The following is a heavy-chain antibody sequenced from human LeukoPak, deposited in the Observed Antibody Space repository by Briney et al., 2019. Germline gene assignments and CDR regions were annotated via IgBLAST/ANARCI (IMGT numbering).Heavy chain of an antibody. CDR1: GFTLSSYG. CDR2: IWYDGSNK. CDR3: AKEGFSGCLDY. D-gene: IGHD6-19*01. V-gene: IGHV3-33*06. J-gene: IGHJ4*02. Sequence: GGSLRLSCAASGFTLSSYGMHWVRQAPGKGLEWVAVIWYDGSNKYYADSVKGRFTISRDNSKNTLYLQMNSLRAEDTAVYYCAKEGFSGCLDYWGQGTLVTVSS.